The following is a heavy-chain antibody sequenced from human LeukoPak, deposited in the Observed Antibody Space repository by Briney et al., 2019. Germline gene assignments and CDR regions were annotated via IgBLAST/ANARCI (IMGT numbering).Heavy chain of an antibody. V-gene: IGHV3-30*18. Sequence: GGSLRLSCAASGFTFSSYGMHWVRQAPGKGLEWVAVISYDGSNKYYADSVKGRFTISRDNSKNTLYLQMSSLRAEDTAVYYCAKVGYSSGWYVDYWGQGTLVTVSS. CDR2: ISYDGSNK. CDR1: GFTFSSYG. D-gene: IGHD6-19*01. J-gene: IGHJ4*02. CDR3: AKVGYSSGWYVDY.